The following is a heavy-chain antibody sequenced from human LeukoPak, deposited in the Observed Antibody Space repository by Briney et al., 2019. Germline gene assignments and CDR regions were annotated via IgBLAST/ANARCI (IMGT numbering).Heavy chain of an antibody. CDR3: AKDPSGNWKTDY. CDR2: ISAIGGST. D-gene: IGHD1-20*01. CDR1: RFSFSTYA. Sequence: GGSLRLSCAASRFSFSTYAMHWVRQAPGKGLEWVSSISAIGGSTYSADSVKGRFTISRDNSKNTVYLQVSSLRAEDTAVYYCAKDPSGNWKTDYWGQGTLVTVSS. V-gene: IGHV3-23*01. J-gene: IGHJ4*02.